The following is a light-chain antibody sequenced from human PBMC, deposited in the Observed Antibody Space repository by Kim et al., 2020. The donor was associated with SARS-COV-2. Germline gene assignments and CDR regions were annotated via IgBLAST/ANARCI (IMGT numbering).Light chain of an antibody. Sequence: RATINCQSSQSVLYDSNKKNYLAWYQQKAGQPPKLLIYWASTRESGVPDRFSCSGSRTDFTLTINSLQAEDVAVYYCHQYYSLPLTFGQGTKLEI. CDR2: WAS. J-gene: IGKJ2*01. CDR1: QSVLYDSNKKNY. V-gene: IGKV4-1*01. CDR3: HQYYSLPLT.